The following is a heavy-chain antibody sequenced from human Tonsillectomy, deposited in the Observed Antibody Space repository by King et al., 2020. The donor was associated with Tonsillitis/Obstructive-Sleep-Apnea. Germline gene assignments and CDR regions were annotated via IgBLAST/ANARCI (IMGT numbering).Heavy chain of an antibody. CDR3: ARGIYGDYYFDY. V-gene: IGHV4-4*07. CDR2: IYTSGST. D-gene: IGHD4-17*01. J-gene: IGHJ4*02. Sequence: VQLQESGPGLVKPSETLSLTCTVSGGSISSYYWSWIRRPAGKGLGGIGRIYTSGSTNYNPSLKSRVTMSVDKSKNQFSLTLSYVTAADPAVYYCARGIYGDYYFDYWGQGTLVTVSS. CDR1: GGSISSYY.